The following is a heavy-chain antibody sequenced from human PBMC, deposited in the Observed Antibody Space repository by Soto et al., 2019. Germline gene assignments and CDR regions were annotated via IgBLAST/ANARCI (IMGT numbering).Heavy chain of an antibody. Sequence: PGGSLRLSCAASGFTFTNAWMSWVRQAPGQGLEWVGRIKSKSDGEATDYAAPVKGRFSISRDDSKNTMYLQMNSLQIEDTAVYYCTLHIVVVTSIHNYFNSWGQGTLVTVSS. CDR2: IKSKSDGEAT. V-gene: IGHV3-15*01. CDR3: TLHIVVVTSIHNYFNS. D-gene: IGHD2-21*02. J-gene: IGHJ4*02. CDR1: GFTFTNAW.